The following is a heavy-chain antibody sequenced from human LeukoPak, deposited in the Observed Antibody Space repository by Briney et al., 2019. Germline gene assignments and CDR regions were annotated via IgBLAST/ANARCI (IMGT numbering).Heavy chain of an antibody. Sequence: PGGSLRLSCAASGFTFSSYAMSWVRQAPGKGLEWVSAISGSGGSTYYADSVKGRFTISRDNSKNTLYLQMNSLRAEDTAVYYCAKGGRRQNSYGYVEYYYYYGMDVWGQGTTVTVSS. V-gene: IGHV3-23*01. D-gene: IGHD5-18*01. CDR2: ISGSGGST. CDR1: GFTFSSYA. CDR3: AKGGRRQNSYGYVEYYYYYGMDV. J-gene: IGHJ6*02.